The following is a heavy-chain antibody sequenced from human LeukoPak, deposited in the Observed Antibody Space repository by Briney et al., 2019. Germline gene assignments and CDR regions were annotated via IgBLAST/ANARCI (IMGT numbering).Heavy chain of an antibody. Sequence: ASVKVSCKASGYTFTSYGISWVRQAPGQGLEWMGWISAYNGNTNYAQRLQGRVTMTTDTSTSTAYMELRSLRSDDTAVYYCARNQYSGSYSPRDGMDVWGKGTTVTVSS. J-gene: IGHJ6*04. D-gene: IGHD1-26*01. V-gene: IGHV1-18*01. CDR1: GYTFTSYG. CDR3: ARNQYSGSYSPRDGMDV. CDR2: ISAYNGNT.